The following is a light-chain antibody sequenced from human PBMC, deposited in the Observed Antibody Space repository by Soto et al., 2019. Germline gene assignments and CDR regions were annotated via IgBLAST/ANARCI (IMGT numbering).Light chain of an antibody. Sequence: EIVLTQSPATLSLSPGERATLSCRASQSVSSYLAWYQQKPGQAPRLLIYAASNRATGIPARFSGSGSGTDFTLTISSLEPEDFAVYYCQQRSNWPPTWTFDQGTKVEIK. J-gene: IGKJ1*01. CDR2: AAS. CDR3: QQRSNWPPTWT. V-gene: IGKV3-11*01. CDR1: QSVSSY.